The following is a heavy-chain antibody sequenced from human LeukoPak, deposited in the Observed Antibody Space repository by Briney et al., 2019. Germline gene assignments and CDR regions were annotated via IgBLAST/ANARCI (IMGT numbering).Heavy chain of an antibody. CDR3: ARGEGLGTTNGGYYFAY. CDR1: GFTFSSYA. CDR2: ISGSGGST. Sequence: GGSLRLSCAASGFTFSSYAMSWVRQAPGKGLEWVSAISGSGGSTYYADSVKGRFTISRDNAKNSLYLQMNTLRAEDTAVYYCARGEGLGTTNGGYYFAYWGQGSLVIVSS. D-gene: IGHD1-26*01. J-gene: IGHJ4*02. V-gene: IGHV3-23*01.